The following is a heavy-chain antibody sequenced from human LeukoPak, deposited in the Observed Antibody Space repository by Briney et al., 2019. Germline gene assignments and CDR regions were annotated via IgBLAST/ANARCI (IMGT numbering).Heavy chain of an antibody. J-gene: IGHJ6*02. D-gene: IGHD3-10*01. Sequence: GASVKVSCKASGYTFTSYGISWVRQAPGQGLEWMGWISAYNGNTNYAQKLQGRVTMTTDTSTSTAYMELRSLRSDDTAVYYCASSYYYGSGNTVYYGMDVWGQGTTVTVSS. CDR1: GYTFTSYG. CDR2: ISAYNGNT. CDR3: ASSYYYGSGNTVYYGMDV. V-gene: IGHV1-18*01.